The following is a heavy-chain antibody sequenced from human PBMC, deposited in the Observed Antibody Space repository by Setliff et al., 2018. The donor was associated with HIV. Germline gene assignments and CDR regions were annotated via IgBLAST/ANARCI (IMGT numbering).Heavy chain of an antibody. CDR1: GYSFTSYW. CDR2: IYPGDSDT. D-gene: IGHD3-22*01. CDR3: ARPRVADYFDSTGYYLPYAFDI. V-gene: IGHV5-51*01. Sequence: GAYLKISCQGSGYSFTSYWIGWGRQMPGKGLEWMGIIYPGDSDTRYSPSFQGQVTISADKSLSTAYLQWTSLKASDTAMFYCARPRVADYFDSTGYYLPYAFDIWGQGTMVTVSS. J-gene: IGHJ3*02.